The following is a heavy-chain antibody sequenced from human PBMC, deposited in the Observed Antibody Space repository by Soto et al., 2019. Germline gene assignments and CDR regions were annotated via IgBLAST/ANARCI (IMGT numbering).Heavy chain of an antibody. CDR3: ARDAKNSAIDCSSTSCQPGNYFDY. J-gene: IGHJ4*02. Sequence: QVQLQESGPGLVKPSQTLSLTCTVSGGSISSGGYYWSWIRQHPGKGLEWIGYIYYSGRTHYNPSLKIRVTISVDTSKNQFSLKLSSVTAADTAVYYCARDAKNSAIDCSSTSCQPGNYFDYWGQGTLVTVSS. CDR1: GGSISSGGYY. D-gene: IGHD2-2*01. CDR2: IYYSGRT. V-gene: IGHV4-31*03.